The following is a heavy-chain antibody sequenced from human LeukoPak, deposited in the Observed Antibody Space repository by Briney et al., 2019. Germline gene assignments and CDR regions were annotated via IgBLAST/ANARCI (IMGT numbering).Heavy chain of an antibody. CDR1: GGSISSYY. V-gene: IGHV4-59*08. CDR3: ASTGSPYSYCMDV. CDR2: IYYSGST. Sequence: PSETLSLTCTVSGGSISSYYWSWIRQPPGKGLEWIGYIYYSGSTNYNPSLTSRVTISVDRSKNKFSLKLSSVTAADTAVYYSASTGSPYSYCMDVWGQGTTVTVSS. J-gene: IGHJ6*02.